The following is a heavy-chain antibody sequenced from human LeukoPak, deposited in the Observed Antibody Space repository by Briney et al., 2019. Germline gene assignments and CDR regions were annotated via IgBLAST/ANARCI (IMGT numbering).Heavy chain of an antibody. CDR1: GGSISSYY. CDR2: IYYSGST. V-gene: IGHV4-59*01. Sequence: NPSETLSLTCSVSGGSISSYYWSWIRQPPGKGLEWIGYIYYSGSTNYNPSLKSRVTISVDTSKNQFSLKLRSVTAADTAVYYCANGGYCSSTSCYPNRFDPWGQGTLVTVSS. CDR3: ANGGYCSSTSCYPNRFDP. J-gene: IGHJ5*02. D-gene: IGHD2-2*01.